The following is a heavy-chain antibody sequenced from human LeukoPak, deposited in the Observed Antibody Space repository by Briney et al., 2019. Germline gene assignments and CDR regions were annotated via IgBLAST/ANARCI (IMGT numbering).Heavy chain of an antibody. J-gene: IGHJ4*02. CDR2: ISGSGGST. D-gene: IGHD6-19*01. CDR3: AKGVTLGQLAGTWRLFDY. V-gene: IGHV3-23*01. CDR1: GFTFSSYA. Sequence: PGGSLRLSCAASGFTFSSYAVSWVRQAPGKGLEWVSAISGSGGSTYYADSVKGRFTISRDNSKNTLYLQMNSLRAEDTAVYYCAKGVTLGQLAGTWRLFDYWGQGTLVTVSS.